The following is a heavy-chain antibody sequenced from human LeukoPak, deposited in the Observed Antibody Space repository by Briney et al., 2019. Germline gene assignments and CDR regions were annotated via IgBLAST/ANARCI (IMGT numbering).Heavy chain of an antibody. CDR3: ARHMGLGYSYGYPYFDY. D-gene: IGHD5-18*01. V-gene: IGHV4-59*08. CDR1: GGSISSYY. CDR2: IYYSGST. Sequence: SETLSLTCTVSGGSISSYYWSWIRQPPGKGLEWIGYIYYSGSTNYNPSLKSRVTISVDTSKNQFSLKLSSVIAADTAVYYCARHMGLGYSYGYPYFDYWGQGTLVTVSS. J-gene: IGHJ4*02.